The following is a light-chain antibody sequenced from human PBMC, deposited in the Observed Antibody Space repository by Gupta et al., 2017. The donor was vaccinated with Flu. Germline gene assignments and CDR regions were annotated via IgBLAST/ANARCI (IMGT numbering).Light chain of an antibody. J-gene: IGLJ3*02. V-gene: IGLV5-45*01. CDR3: MSGNSSDWV. CDR2: YRSDSDK. CDR1: SGLEVGSYM. Sequence: TWGSGLEVGSYMVVSYKQKPGSPPPDGLRYRSDSDKQQGSGGPSCVSGSKDLAANAGIGVISGRQSEDEADYYGMSGNSSDWVFGGGTKLTVL.